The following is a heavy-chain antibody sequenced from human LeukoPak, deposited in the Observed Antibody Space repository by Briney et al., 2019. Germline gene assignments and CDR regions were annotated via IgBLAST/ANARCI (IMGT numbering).Heavy chain of an antibody. CDR2: IYYSGST. V-gene: IGHV4-59*01. CDR3: AGGGYCSSTNCYNPYAFDI. CDR1: GGSISSYY. J-gene: IGHJ3*02. Sequence: SETLSLTCTVSGGSISSYYWSWIRQPPGKGLEWIGYIYYSGSTNYNPSLKSRVTISVDTSKNQFSLKLSSVTAADTAVYYCAGGGYCSSTNCYNPYAFDIWGQGTMVTVSS. D-gene: IGHD2-2*02.